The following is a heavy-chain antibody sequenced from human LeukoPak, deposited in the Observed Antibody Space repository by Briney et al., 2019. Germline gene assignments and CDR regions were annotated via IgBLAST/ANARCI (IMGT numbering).Heavy chain of an antibody. Sequence: PGGSLRLSCAASGFTFSDYYMSWIRQAPGKGLEWVSYISSSGSTIYYADSVQGRFTISRDNAKSSLYLQMNSLRADDTAVYYCARRIAGTATGGYFEPWGRGTLVSVSS. CDR3: ARRIAGTATGGYFEP. J-gene: IGHJ2*01. V-gene: IGHV3-11*04. CDR1: GFTFSDYY. D-gene: IGHD6-19*01. CDR2: ISSSGSTI.